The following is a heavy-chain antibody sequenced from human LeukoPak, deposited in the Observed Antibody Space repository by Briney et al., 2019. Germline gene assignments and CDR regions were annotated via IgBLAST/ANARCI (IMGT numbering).Heavy chain of an antibody. J-gene: IGHJ4*02. CDR3: APSLALAGTEGVY. V-gene: IGHV1-2*02. CDR1: GYTFTGYY. CDR2: INPNSGGT. D-gene: IGHD6-19*01. Sequence: ASVKVSCKASGYTFTGYYMHWVRQAPGQGLEWMGWINPNSGGTNYAQKFQGRVTMTRDTSISTAYMELSRLRSDDTAVYYCAPSLALAGTEGVYWGQGTLVTVSS.